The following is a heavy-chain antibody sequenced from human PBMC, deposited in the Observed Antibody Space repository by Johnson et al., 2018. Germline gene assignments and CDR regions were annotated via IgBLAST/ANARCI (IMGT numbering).Heavy chain of an antibody. Sequence: VQLVESGGGVVRPGGSLRLSCAASGFTFDDYGMSWVRQAPGKGLEWVSGINWNGGSTGYADSVKGRFTISRDNAKNSLYLQMNSLRAEDTALYHGARRGYGDYGGWFDPWGQGTLVTVSS. CDR3: ARRGYGDYGGWFDP. CDR2: INWNGGST. J-gene: IGHJ5*02. V-gene: IGHV3-20*01. D-gene: IGHD4-17*01. CDR1: GFTFDDYG.